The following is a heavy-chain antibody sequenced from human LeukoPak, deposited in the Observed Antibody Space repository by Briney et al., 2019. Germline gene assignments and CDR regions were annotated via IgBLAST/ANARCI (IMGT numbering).Heavy chain of an antibody. CDR3: ARYSGYDADFDY. Sequence: ASVTVSCKASGYTFTSYDINWVRQATGQGLEWMGWMNPNSGNTVYAQKFQGRVTMTRNTSISTAYMELSSLRSEDTAVYYCARYSGYDADFDYWGQGTLVTVSS. CDR1: GYTFTSYD. D-gene: IGHD5-12*01. V-gene: IGHV1-8*01. J-gene: IGHJ4*02. CDR2: MNPNSGNT.